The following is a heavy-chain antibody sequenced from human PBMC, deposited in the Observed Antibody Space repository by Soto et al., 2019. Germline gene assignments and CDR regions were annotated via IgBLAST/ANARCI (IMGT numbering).Heavy chain of an antibody. J-gene: IGHJ6*03. V-gene: IGHV4-59*12. CDR1: GGSISSYY. Sequence: PSETLSLTCTVSGGSISSYYWSWIRQPPGKGLEWIGYIYYSGSTNYNPSLKSRVTISVDTSKNQFSLRLSSTTAADTAVYYCARGSDYDLELYYCIDVWGKGTMVTAS. CDR2: IYYSGST. CDR3: ARGSDYDLELYYCIDV. D-gene: IGHD3-3*01.